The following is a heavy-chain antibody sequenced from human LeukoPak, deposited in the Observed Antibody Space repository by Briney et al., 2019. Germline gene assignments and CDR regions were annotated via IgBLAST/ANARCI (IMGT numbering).Heavy chain of an antibody. J-gene: IGHJ4*02. D-gene: IGHD6-19*01. V-gene: IGHV1-18*01. Sequence: GASVKVSCKASGYDFTSVGITWVRRAPGQGLEWMGWIIPYNGNTRYAQKFQGRVAMTTDTSTTTAYMELRGLRFNDTAVYYCARAGSGSGWYFDYWGQGTLVTVSS. CDR2: IIPYNGNT. CDR1: GYDFTSVG. CDR3: ARAGSGSGWYFDY.